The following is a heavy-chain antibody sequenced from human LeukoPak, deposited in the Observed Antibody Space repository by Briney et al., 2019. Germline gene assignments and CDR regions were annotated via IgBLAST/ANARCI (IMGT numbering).Heavy chain of an antibody. CDR2: ISAYNGNT. CDR3: ARISNITSGSWYNYYYHGMDVVTDV. J-gene: IGHJ6*02. CDR1: GYTFTSYG. V-gene: IGHV1-18*01. Sequence: ASVKVSCKASGYTFTSYGISWVRQAPGQGLEWMGWISAYNGNTNYAQKLQGRVTMTTDTSTSTAYMELRSLRSDDTAVYYCARISNITSGSWYNYYYHGMDVVTDVWGQGTTVTVSS. D-gene: IGHD6-13*01.